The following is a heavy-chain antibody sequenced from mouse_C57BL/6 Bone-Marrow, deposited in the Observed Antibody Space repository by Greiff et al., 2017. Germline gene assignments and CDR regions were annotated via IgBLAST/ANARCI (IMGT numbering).Heavy chain of an antibody. CDR3: AGFLDY. CDR2: IDPSDSYT. Sequence: QVQLQQPGAELVRPGTSVKLSCKASGYTFTSYWMHWVQQRPGQGLEWIGVIDPSDSYTNYNQKFKGKATLTVDTSSSTAYMQLSSLTSEDSAGYYCAGFLDYWGQGTTLTVSS. V-gene: IGHV1-59*01. J-gene: IGHJ2*01. CDR1: GYTFTSYW.